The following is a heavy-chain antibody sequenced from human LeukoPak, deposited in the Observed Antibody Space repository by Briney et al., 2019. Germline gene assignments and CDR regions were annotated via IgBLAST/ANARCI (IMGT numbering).Heavy chain of an antibody. CDR2: INHSGST. J-gene: IGHJ1*01. Sequence: PSETLSLTCAVYGGSFSGYYWSWIRQPPGKGLEWIGEINHSGSTNYNPSLKSRVTISVDTSKNQFSLKLSSVTAADTAVYYCARGGGIAAEDHFQHWGQGTLVTVSS. CDR3: ARGGGIAAEDHFQH. CDR1: GGSFSGYY. D-gene: IGHD6-13*01. V-gene: IGHV4-34*01.